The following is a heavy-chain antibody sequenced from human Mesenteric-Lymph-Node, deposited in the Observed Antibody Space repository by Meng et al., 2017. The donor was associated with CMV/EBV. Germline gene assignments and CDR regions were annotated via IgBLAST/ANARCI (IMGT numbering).Heavy chain of an antibody. CDR1: GFTFSNYA. Sequence: GESLKISCEASGFTFSNYAMSWVRQAPGKGLEHVSVISGSGRDAGTTYYADSVKGRFTISRDNSKDTLYLQMNSLRPEDTAVYYCASFKQQVEGGIYWYSDLWGRGTLVTVSS. CDR2: ISGSGRDAGTT. D-gene: IGHD6-13*01. V-gene: IGHV3-23*01. J-gene: IGHJ2*01. CDR3: ASFKQQVEGGIYWYSDL.